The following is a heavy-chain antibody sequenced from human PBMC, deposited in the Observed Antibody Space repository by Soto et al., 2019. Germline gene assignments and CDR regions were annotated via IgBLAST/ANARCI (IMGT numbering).Heavy chain of an antibody. J-gene: IGHJ5*02. V-gene: IGHV4-39*01. CDR2: IYFTGST. D-gene: IGHD3-10*01. Sequence: PSETLSLTCTVYGGSISRSTFYWGWIRQPPGKGLEWIGGIYFTGSTYYNPSLRSRATISVDTSQNQFSLKLTSVTAADTAIYFCARLYFAEFARPNWFDPWGQGTLVTVSS. CDR1: GGSISRSTFY. CDR3: ARLYFAEFARPNWFDP.